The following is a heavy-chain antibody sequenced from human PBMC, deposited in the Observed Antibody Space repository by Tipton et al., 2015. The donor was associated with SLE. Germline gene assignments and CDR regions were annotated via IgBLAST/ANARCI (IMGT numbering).Heavy chain of an antibody. J-gene: IGHJ6*03. D-gene: IGHD3-22*01. Sequence: GSLRLSCAASGFSFRGYDMHWVRQAPGKDLEWVSVIGTDGDTHYSGSVKGRFIISRENAKNSLYLQMNSLRVEDTALYYCARAQPVTYYESSGYLGYYYYMDVWGKGTTVTVSS. V-gene: IGHV3-13*01. CDR3: ARAQPVTYYESSGYLGYYYYMDV. CDR2: IGTDGDT. CDR1: GFSFRGYD.